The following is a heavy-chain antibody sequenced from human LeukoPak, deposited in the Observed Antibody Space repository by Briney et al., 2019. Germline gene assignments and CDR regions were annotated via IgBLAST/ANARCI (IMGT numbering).Heavy chain of an antibody. D-gene: IGHD3-3*01. Sequence: ASVKVSCKASGYTFTSYDINWVRQATGQGLEWMGWMNPNSGNTGYAQKFQGGVTITRNTSISTAYMELSSLRSEDTAVYYCARGVDFWSGYYYYYYMDVWGKGTTVTVSS. CDR2: MNPNSGNT. J-gene: IGHJ6*03. CDR3: ARGVDFWSGYYYYYYMDV. CDR1: GYTFTSYD. V-gene: IGHV1-8*03.